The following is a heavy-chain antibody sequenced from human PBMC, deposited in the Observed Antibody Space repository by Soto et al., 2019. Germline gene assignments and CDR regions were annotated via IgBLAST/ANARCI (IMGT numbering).Heavy chain of an antibody. CDR3: ASITWGGASFNV. CDR2: IYYSGNT. J-gene: IGHJ3*01. CDR1: GGSISSSTYY. Sequence: SETLSLTCTGSGGSISSSTYYCGWIRQPPGKGLEWIGSIYYSGNTYYKSSLQSRVTISVDTSKNQFSLKLNAVTAADTALYYCASITWGGASFNVWGPGTIVTVSS. D-gene: IGHD1-20*01. V-gene: IGHV4-39*07.